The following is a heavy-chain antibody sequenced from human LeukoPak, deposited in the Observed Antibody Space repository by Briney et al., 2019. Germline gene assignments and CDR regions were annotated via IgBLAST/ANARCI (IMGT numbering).Heavy chain of an antibody. CDR2: ISYDGSNK. CDR3: ARDSSSYFDY. J-gene: IGHJ4*02. D-gene: IGHD6-13*01. Sequence: GGSLRLSCAASGFTFSSYAMHWVRQAPGKGPEWVAVISYDGSNKYYADSVKGRFTISRDNSKNTLYLQMNSLRAEDTAVYYCARDSSSYFDYWGQGTLVTVSS. V-gene: IGHV3-30-3*01. CDR1: GFTFSSYA.